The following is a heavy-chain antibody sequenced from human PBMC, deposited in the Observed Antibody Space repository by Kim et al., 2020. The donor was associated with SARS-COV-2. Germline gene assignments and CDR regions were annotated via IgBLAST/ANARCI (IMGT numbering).Heavy chain of an antibody. D-gene: IGHD4-17*01. J-gene: IGHJ4*02. CDR3: AKAKGVTTRNFDY. Sequence: YADSVKGRFTISRDNSKNTLYLHMDSVRAEDTALHYCAKAKGVTTRNFDYWGQGTLVAVSS. V-gene: IGHV3-23*01.